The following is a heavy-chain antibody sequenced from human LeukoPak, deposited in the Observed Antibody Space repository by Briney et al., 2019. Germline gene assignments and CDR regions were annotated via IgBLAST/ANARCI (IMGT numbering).Heavy chain of an antibody. CDR2: TYYRSKWYN. CDR3: AREQAIFEGLRGYSYGGDYYYYMDV. CDR1: GDSVSSNSAA. Sequence: SQTLSLTCAISGDSVSSNSAAWNWIRQSPSRGLEWLGRTYYRSKWYNDYAVSVKSRITINPDTSKNQFSLQLNSVTPEDTAVYYCAREQAIFEGLRGYSYGGDYYYYMDVWGEGTTVTVSS. J-gene: IGHJ6*03. V-gene: IGHV6-1*01. D-gene: IGHD5-18*01.